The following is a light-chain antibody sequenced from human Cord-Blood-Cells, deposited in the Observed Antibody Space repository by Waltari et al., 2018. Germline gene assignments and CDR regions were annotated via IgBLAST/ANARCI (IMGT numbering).Light chain of an antibody. V-gene: IGKV1-39*01. CDR3: QQSYSTPYT. J-gene: IGKJ2*01. CDR2: AAS. CDR1: QSISSY. Sequence: DIQMTRTHSSRPASVGDRVTITCRASQSISSYLNWYQQKPGKAPKLLIYAASSLHSGVPSRFSGSGSGTYFTLTISSLQPEDFATYYCQQSYSTPYTFGQGTKLEIK.